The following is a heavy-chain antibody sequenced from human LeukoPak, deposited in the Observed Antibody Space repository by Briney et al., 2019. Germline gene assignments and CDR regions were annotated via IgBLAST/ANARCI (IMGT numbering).Heavy chain of an antibody. V-gene: IGHV3-30*04. CDR3: ARVLYSSGWYRLFDY. CDR1: GLTFDTYA. Sequence: GGSLRLSCAASGLTFDTYAMHWVRQAPGKGLEWVAVISYDGRNKYYADSVKGRFTISRDNSKNTLYLQMNSLRTEDTAVYYCARVLYSSGWYRLFDYWGQGTLVTVSS. CDR2: ISYDGRNK. J-gene: IGHJ4*02. D-gene: IGHD6-19*01.